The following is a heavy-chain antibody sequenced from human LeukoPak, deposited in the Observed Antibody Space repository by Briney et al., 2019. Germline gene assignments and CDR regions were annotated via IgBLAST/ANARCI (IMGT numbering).Heavy chain of an antibody. CDR1: GYTFTSYD. D-gene: IGHD6-6*01. CDR2: MNPNSGNT. J-gene: IGHJ6*03. Sequence: ASVKVSCKASGYTFTSYDINWVRQATGQGLEWMGWMNPNSGNTGYAQKFQGRVTMTRNTSISTAYMELSSLRSEDTAVYYCARAPSSSSRYYYYMDVWGKGTTVTVSS. V-gene: IGHV1-8*01. CDR3: ARAPSSSSRYYYYMDV.